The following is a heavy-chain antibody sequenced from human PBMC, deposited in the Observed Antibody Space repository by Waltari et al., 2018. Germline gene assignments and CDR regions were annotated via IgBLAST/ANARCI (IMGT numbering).Heavy chain of an antibody. CDR2: ISAYNGNT. J-gene: IGHJ1*01. CDR1: GYTFTSYG. Sequence: QVQLVQSGAEVKKPGASVKVSCKASGYTFTSYGISWVRQAPGQGLEWMGWISAYNGNTNYAQKLKGRVSMTTDTSTSTAYRWLRSLRSDDTAVYYCTRYNILTGYYMAAEYFQHWGQGTLVTVSS. CDR3: TRYNILTGYYMAAEYFQH. V-gene: IGHV1-18*01. D-gene: IGHD3-9*01.